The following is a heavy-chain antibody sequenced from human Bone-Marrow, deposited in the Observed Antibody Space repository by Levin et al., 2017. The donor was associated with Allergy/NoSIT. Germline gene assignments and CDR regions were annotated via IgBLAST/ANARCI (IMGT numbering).Heavy chain of an antibody. J-gene: IGHJ4*02. Sequence: SGPTLVKPTQTLTLTCSFSGFSLSDSGMCVSWVRQSPGKPLEWLALIDWEDNKKYKTSLKTRLTISKDTSKDQVVLSMTTMDPVDTGTYYCARSSSGWPRYFDYWGRGTVVTVSP. D-gene: IGHD6-19*01. CDR3: ARSSSGWPRYFDY. CDR2: IDWEDNK. V-gene: IGHV2-70*12. CDR1: GFSLSDSGMC.